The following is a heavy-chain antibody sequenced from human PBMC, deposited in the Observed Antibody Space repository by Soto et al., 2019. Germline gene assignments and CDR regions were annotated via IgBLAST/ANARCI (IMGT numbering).Heavy chain of an antibody. CDR3: ARASIVVVTAVDY. V-gene: IGHV3-33*01. D-gene: IGHD2-21*02. CDR1: GFTFSSYG. J-gene: IGHJ4*02. CDR2: IWYDGSNK. Sequence: QVQLVESGGGVVQPGWSLRLSCAASGFTFSSYGMHWVRQAPGKGLEWVAVIWYDGSNKYYADSVKGRFTISRDNSKNTLYLQMNSLRAEDTAVYYCARASIVVVTAVDYWGQGTLVTVSS.